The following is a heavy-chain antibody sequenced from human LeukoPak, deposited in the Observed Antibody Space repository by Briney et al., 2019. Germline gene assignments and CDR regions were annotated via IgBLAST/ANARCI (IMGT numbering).Heavy chain of an antibody. CDR2: INPNTGAT. CDR1: VYTFTAYY. CDR3: TRDERFCNGDNHYPDLGY. J-gene: IGHJ4*02. Sequence: GASVKVSCKASVYTFTAYYMFWVRQAPGQGLEWMGWINPNTGATKYAQNFQGRVTLTRDTSIRTTFMELSSLRSDDTAFYYCTRDERFCNGDNHYPDLGYWGQGTLVTVSS. V-gene: IGHV1-2*02. D-gene: IGHD2-15*01.